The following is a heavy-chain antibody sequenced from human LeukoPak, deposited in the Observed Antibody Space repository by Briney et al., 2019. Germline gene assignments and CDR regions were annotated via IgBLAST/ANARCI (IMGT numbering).Heavy chain of an antibody. V-gene: IGHV3-74*01. Sequence: PGGSLRLSCAASGFSFSTYVMHWVRQAPGKGLVWVSRISHDGTITTYADSVKGRFTISRDNAKNTLYLQMNSLRVEDTAVYYCARDRDWLIGDWGQGTLVTVSS. CDR2: ISHDGTIT. CDR3: ARDRDWLIGD. D-gene: IGHD2-21*02. J-gene: IGHJ4*02. CDR1: GFSFSTYV.